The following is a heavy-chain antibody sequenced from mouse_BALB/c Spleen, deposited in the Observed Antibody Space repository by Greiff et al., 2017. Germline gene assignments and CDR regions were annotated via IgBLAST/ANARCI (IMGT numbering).Heavy chain of an antibody. D-gene: IGHD1-1*01. CDR2: ISSGGGST. CDR3: ARQVYGSSYGDFDY. J-gene: IGHJ2*01. Sequence: EVKVVESGGGLVKPGGSLKLSCAASGFAFSSYDMSWVRQTPEKRLEWVAYISSGGGSTYYPDTVKGRFTISRDNAKNTLYLQMSSLKSEDTAMYYCARQVYGSSYGDFDYWGQGTTLTVSS. V-gene: IGHV5-12-1*01. CDR1: GFAFSSYD.